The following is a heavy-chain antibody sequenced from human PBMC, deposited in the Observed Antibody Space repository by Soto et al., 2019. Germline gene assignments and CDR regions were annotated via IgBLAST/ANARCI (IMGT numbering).Heavy chain of an antibody. CDR1: GGTFSSYT. CDR2: IIPILGIA. D-gene: IGHD4-17*01. V-gene: IGHV1-69*02. CDR3: ARNGYDYRDYASDYYYMDV. Sequence: HVQLVQSGAEVKKPGSSVKVSCKASGGTFSSYTISWVRQAPGQGLEWMGRIIPILGIANYAQKFQGRVTITADKSTSTAYMELSSLRSEDTAVYYCARNGYDYRDYASDYYYMDVWGKGTTVTVSS. J-gene: IGHJ6*03.